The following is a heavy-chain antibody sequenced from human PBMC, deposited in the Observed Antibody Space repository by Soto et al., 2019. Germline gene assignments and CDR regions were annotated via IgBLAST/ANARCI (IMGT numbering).Heavy chain of an antibody. V-gene: IGHV3-23*01. CDR1: GFTFINYA. D-gene: IGHD6-13*01. J-gene: IGHJ4*02. CDR2: IRGSGDGT. CDR3: AKGDGSSSWYGNS. Sequence: RLSCAASGFTFINYAMSWVRQAPGKGLEWVSAIRGSGDGTFYPDSVKGRFTISRDNAKNTLYLQMNSLRAEDTAIYYCAKGDGSSSWYGNSWGQGTLVTVSS.